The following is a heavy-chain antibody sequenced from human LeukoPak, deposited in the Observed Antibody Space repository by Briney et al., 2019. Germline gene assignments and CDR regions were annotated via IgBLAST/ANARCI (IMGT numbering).Heavy chain of an antibody. V-gene: IGHV3-11*04. Sequence: GGSLRLSCAASGFTFSDYYMSWIRQAPGKGLEWVSYISSSGSTIYYADSVKGRFTISRDNAKNSLYLQMNSLRAEDTAVYCCARAHNYGGTGNAFDIWGQGTMVTVSS. CDR3: ARAHNYGGTGNAFDI. CDR1: GFTFSDYY. D-gene: IGHD4-23*01. CDR2: ISSSGSTI. J-gene: IGHJ3*02.